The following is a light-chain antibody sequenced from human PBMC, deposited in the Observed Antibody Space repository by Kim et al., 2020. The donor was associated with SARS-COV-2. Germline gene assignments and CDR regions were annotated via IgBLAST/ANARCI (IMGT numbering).Light chain of an antibody. CDR1: QTVSISY. CDR3: QHFGISQLS. Sequence: LSPVERPTLSCRASQTVSISYLAWYQQKAGQAPILLIYGASSRATGIPDRFSGSGSGTDFTLTISRLEPEDFAVYYCQHFGISQLSFGGGTKVEI. CDR2: GAS. J-gene: IGKJ4*01. V-gene: IGKV3-20*01.